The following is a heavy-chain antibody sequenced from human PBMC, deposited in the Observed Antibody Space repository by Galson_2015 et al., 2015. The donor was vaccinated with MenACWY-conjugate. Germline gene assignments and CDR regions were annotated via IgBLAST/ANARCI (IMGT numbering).Heavy chain of an antibody. V-gene: IGHV3-33*03. CDR1: GFTFDAYG. CDR2: ISYDGHKK. D-gene: IGHD3-10*01. CDR3: AARLLHSGGMDV. Sequence: SLRLSCAASGFTFDAYGIHWVRQAPGKGLEWVAAISYDGHKKYYSDSVKARFTISRDNAKNTLYLQMNSLRAEDTAVYYCAARLLHSGGMDVWGQGTTVTVSS. J-gene: IGHJ6*02.